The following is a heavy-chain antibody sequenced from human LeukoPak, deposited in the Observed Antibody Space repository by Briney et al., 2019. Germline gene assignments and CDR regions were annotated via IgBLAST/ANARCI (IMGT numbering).Heavy chain of an antibody. CDR3: ARVAVTTWGYYYYYGMDV. Sequence: SETLSLTCTVSGGSISSSSCYWGWIRQPPGKGLEWIGSIYYSGSTYYNPSLKSRVTISVDTSKNQFSLKLSSVTAADTAVYYCARVAVTTWGYYYYYGMDVWGQGATVTVSS. CDR1: GGSISSSSCY. J-gene: IGHJ6*02. D-gene: IGHD4-17*01. V-gene: IGHV4-39*07. CDR2: IYYSGST.